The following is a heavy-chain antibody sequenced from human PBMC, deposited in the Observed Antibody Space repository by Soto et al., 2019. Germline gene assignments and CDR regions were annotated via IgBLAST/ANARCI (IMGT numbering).Heavy chain of an antibody. CDR2: ITSSSDYI. V-gene: IGHV3-21*01. D-gene: IGHD3-10*01. Sequence: EVQVVESGGGLVKPGGSLRLSCIGSGFTFSTYSMNWVRQAPGRGLEWVSSITSSSDYIHYADSVKGRFTISRDNAKRSLYLQMDSLRAEDTAIYYCTRDGNFCASGRGFDPWGQGTLVTVSS. J-gene: IGHJ5*02. CDR1: GFTFSTYS. CDR3: TRDGNFCASGRGFDP.